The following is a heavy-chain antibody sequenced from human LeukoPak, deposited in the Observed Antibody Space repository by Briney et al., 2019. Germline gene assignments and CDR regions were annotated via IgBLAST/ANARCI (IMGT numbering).Heavy chain of an antibody. J-gene: IGHJ4*02. CDR2: INPSGGST. V-gene: IGHV1-46*01. D-gene: IGHD3-3*01. CDR3: ARELTIFGVVIPFDY. CDR1: GYTFTSYY. Sequence: ASVKVSCKASGYTFTSYYMHWVRQAPGQGLEWMGIINPSGGSTSYAQKFQGRVTMTRDTSTSTVYTELSSLRSEDTAVYYCARELTIFGVVIPFDYWGQGTLVTVSS.